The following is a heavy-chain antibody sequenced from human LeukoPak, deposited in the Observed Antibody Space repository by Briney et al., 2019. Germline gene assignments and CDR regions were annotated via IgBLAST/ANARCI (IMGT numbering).Heavy chain of an antibody. D-gene: IGHD3-10*01. CDR2: LLPNNGGT. CDR1: GHTLTDYC. J-gene: IGHJ4*02. V-gene: IGHV1-2*06. CDR3: LVDGSGTYTGLDH. Sequence: ASVKVSCKASGHTLTDYCMHWVRQAPGQGLEWMGRLLPNNGGTTYAQKFQGRVAMTRDTTINTAYMELSRLRFDDTAVYYCLVDGSGTYTGLDHWGQGTLVAASS.